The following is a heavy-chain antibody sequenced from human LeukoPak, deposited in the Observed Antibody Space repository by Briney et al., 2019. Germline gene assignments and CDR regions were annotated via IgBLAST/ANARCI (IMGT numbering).Heavy chain of an antibody. CDR1: GFTFSSYG. J-gene: IGHJ5*02. CDR3: AKSVSPPKQWLVLSENWFDP. CDR2: ISSSGGST. D-gene: IGHD6-19*01. V-gene: IGHV3-23*01. Sequence: GGSLRLSCAASGFTFSSYGMSWVRQAPGKGLEWVSAISSSGGSTNYADSGKGRFTISRDNSKNTLYMQMNSLRAEDTTVYDCAKSVSPPKQWLVLSENWFDPWGQGTLVTVSS.